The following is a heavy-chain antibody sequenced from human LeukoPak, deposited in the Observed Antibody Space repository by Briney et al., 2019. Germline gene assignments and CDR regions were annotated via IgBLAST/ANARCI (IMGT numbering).Heavy chain of an antibody. D-gene: IGHD3-10*01. Sequence: SETLSLTCTVSGGSFSSGSYYWSWIRQPPGKGLEWIGYIYYSGSTNYNPSLKSRVTISVDTSKNQFSLKLSSVTAADTAVYYCARARGNYFDYWGQGTLVTVSS. J-gene: IGHJ4*02. V-gene: IGHV4-61*01. CDR2: IYYSGST. CDR1: GGSFSSGSYY. CDR3: ARARGNYFDY.